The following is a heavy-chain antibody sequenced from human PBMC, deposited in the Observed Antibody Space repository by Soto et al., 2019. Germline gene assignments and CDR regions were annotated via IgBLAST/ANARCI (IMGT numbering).Heavy chain of an antibody. D-gene: IGHD1-1*01. CDR2: FVSIFATT. CDR1: GGTFSRSA. V-gene: IGHV1-69*13. J-gene: IGHJ4*02. Sequence: SVKVSCKASGGTFSRSAISWVRQAPGQRLEWMGGFVSIFATTDYAQKFQGSVTITADESTSTVYMELRSLTSDDTAIYYCAIGRSSNRNHYLQQAEWGRGTLVAVSS. CDR3: AIGRSSNRNHYLQQAE.